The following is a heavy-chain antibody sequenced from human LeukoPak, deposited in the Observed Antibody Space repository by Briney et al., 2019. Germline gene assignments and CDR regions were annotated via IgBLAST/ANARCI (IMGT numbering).Heavy chain of an antibody. CDR1: GGSISSYY. CDR2: IYYSGST. Sequence: SETLSLTCSVSGGSISSYYWSWIRQPPGKGLEWIGYIYYSGSTNYNPSLKSRVTISVDTSKNQFSLKLSSVTAADTAVYYCARDPPVAGTSWGQGTLVTVSS. CDR3: ARDPPVAGTS. D-gene: IGHD6-19*01. J-gene: IGHJ4*02. V-gene: IGHV4-59*01.